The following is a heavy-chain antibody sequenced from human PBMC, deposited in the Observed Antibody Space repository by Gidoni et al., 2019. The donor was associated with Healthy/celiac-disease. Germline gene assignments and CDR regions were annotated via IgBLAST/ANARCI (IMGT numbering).Heavy chain of an antibody. CDR2: IYHSGST. CDR3: AGWITEDY. V-gene: IGHV4-38-2*02. CDR1: GYSISSGYY. D-gene: IGHD2-2*03. J-gene: IGHJ4*02. Sequence: QVQLQESGPGLVKPSETLSLTCTVSGYSISSGYYWGWIRQPPGKGLEWIGSIYHSGSTYYNPSLKSRVTISVDTSKNQFSLKLSSVTAADTAVYYCAGWITEDYWGQGTLVTVSS.